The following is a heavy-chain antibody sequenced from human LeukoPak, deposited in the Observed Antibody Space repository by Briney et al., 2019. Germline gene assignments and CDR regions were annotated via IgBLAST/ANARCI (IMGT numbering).Heavy chain of an antibody. D-gene: IGHD4-17*01. CDR2: INHSGST. V-gene: IGHV4-34*01. Sequence: PSETLSLTCAVYGGSFSGYYWSWIRQPPGKGLEWIGEINHSGSTYYNPSLKSRVTISVDTSKNQLSLKLSSVTAADTAVYYCATDQLFYGDSRGYWGQGTLVTVSS. CDR1: GGSFSGYY. J-gene: IGHJ4*02. CDR3: ATDQLFYGDSRGY.